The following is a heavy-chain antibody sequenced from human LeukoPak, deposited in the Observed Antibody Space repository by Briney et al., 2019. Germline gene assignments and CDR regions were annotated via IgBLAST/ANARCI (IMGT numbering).Heavy chain of an antibody. D-gene: IGHD2-21*02. Sequence: GGSLRLSCAASGFTFSNYEMNWVRQAPGKGLEWVSSVSSRAGTIYYADSVKGRFTISRDNAKNSLYLQMNSLRAEDTAVYYCAREAAGDHDYWGQGTLVTVSS. CDR2: VSSRAGTI. J-gene: IGHJ4*02. CDR3: AREAAGDHDY. V-gene: IGHV3-48*03. CDR1: GFTFSNYE.